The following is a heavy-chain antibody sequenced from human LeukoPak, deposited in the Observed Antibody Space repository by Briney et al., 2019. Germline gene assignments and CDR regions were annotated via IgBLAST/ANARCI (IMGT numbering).Heavy chain of an antibody. Sequence: GGSLRLSCAASGFTFSSYSMNWVRQAPGKGLEWVSYISSSSSTIYYADSVKGRFTISRDNAKNSLYLQMNSLRDGDTAVYYCARDDYGDFRYWGQGTLVTVSS. V-gene: IGHV3-48*02. CDR3: ARDDYGDFRY. CDR2: ISSSSSTI. J-gene: IGHJ4*02. D-gene: IGHD4-17*01. CDR1: GFTFSSYS.